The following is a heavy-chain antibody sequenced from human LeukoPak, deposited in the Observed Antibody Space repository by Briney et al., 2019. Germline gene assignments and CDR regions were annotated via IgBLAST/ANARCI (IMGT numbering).Heavy chain of an antibody. CDR1: GGTFSSYA. J-gene: IGHJ4*02. CDR3: ARTANYDSSGFLDY. Sequence: SVKVSCKASGGTFSSYAISWVRQAPGRGLEWMGRIIPILGIANYAQKFQGRVTITADKSTSTAYMELSSLRSEDTAVYYCARTANYDSSGFLDYWGQGTLVTVSS. CDR2: IIPILGIA. D-gene: IGHD3-22*01. V-gene: IGHV1-69*04.